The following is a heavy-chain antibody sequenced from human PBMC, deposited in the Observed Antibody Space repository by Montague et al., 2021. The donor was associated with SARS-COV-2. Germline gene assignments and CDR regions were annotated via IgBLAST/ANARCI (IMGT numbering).Heavy chain of an antibody. CDR2: MHDSGTA. CDR3: TRLPRGSGTWGYFDY. D-gene: IGHD3-10*01. V-gene: IGHV4-59*08. J-gene: IGHJ4*02. Sequence: SETLSLTCTVSDGSIRSYYWNWMRQTPGKGLEWIGYMHDSGTANYNPSLRSRVTLMVDASRNQFSLELSSVTAADTAMYYCTRLPRGSGTWGYFDYWGQGTLVTVTS. CDR1: DGSIRSYY.